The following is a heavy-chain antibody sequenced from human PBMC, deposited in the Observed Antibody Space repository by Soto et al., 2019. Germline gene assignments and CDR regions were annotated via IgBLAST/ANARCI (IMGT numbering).Heavy chain of an antibody. J-gene: IGHJ4*02. Sequence: SGTLRLTWTVSGGSISTSYCSWIRQPPGKGLQWIGQIYGGGSTKYNPSLKSRVTLSVDTSKNQFSLKLSSGSAADTAVYYCARNLGSSIGYLFDSWGQG. CDR1: GGSISTSY. D-gene: IGHD6-13*01. CDR2: IYGGGST. CDR3: ARNLGSSIGYLFDS. V-gene: IGHV4-4*08.